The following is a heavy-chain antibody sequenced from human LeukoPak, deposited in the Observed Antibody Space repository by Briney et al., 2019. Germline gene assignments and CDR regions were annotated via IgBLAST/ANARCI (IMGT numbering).Heavy chain of an antibody. Sequence: SETLSLTCAVYGGSFSGYYWSWIRQPPGKGLEWIGEINHSGSTNYNPSLKSRVTISVDTSKNQFSLKLSSVTAADTAVYYCARRKRYYDSSGYYLYYFDYWGQGTLVTVSS. J-gene: IGHJ4*02. D-gene: IGHD3-22*01. CDR3: ARRKRYYDSSGYYLYYFDY. CDR2: INHSGST. V-gene: IGHV4-34*01. CDR1: GGSFSGYY.